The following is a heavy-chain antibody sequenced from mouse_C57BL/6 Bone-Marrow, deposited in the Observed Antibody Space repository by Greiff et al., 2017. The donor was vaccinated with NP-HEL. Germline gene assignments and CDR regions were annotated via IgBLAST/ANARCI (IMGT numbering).Heavy chain of an antibody. CDR2: IYPRSGNT. CDR1: GYTFTSYG. J-gene: IGHJ4*01. V-gene: IGHV1-81*01. CDR3: ARWVGPGIMDY. Sequence: QVQLQQSGAELARPGASVKLSCKASGYTFTSYGISWVKQRPGQGLEWIGEIYPRSGNTYYNEKFKGKATLTADKSSSTAYMELRSLTSEDSAVYFCARWVGPGIMDYWGQGTSVTVSS. D-gene: IGHD1-1*01.